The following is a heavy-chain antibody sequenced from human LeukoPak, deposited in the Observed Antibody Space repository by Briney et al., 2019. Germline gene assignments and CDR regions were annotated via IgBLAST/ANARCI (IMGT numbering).Heavy chain of an antibody. CDR3: AREYVLRYFDRTGHPKTLYYYYYMDV. J-gene: IGHJ6*03. CDR2: IYTSGST. Sequence: SQTLSLTCTVSGGSISSGSYYWSWIRQPAGKGLEWIGRIYTSGSTNYNPSLKSRVTMSVDTSKNQFSLKLSSVTAADTAVYYCAREYVLRYFDRTGHPKTLYYYYYMDVWGKGTTVTVSS. D-gene: IGHD3-9*01. V-gene: IGHV4-61*02. CDR1: GGSISSGSYY.